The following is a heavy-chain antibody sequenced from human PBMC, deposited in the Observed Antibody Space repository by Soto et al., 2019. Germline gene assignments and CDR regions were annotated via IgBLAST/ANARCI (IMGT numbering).Heavy chain of an antibody. D-gene: IGHD3-16*01. CDR3: ARISRGGGGTDY. CDR1: GFSHTTARMG. V-gene: IGHV2-26*01. J-gene: IGHJ4*02. Sequence: SCPTLMDPSETFTLTFPVSGFSHTTARMGVSLIRQPPGKALEWLAHIFSNDEKSYSTSLKSRLTISKDTSKSQVVLTMTNMDPVDTATYYCARISRGGGGTDYWGQGTLVTVSS. CDR2: IFSNDEK.